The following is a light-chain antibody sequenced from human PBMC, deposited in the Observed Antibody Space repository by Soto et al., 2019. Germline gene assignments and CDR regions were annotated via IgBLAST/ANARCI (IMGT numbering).Light chain of an antibody. Sequence: EIVMTQSPATLSVSPGERATLSCRASQSVRGNLAWYQQKPGQAPRLLIYGVSTKASGIPARFSGSGSGTEFTLTISSLQSEDVAVYCCQQYHNWPITFGQGTRLEIK. V-gene: IGKV3-15*01. CDR2: GVS. CDR3: QQYHNWPIT. J-gene: IGKJ5*01. CDR1: QSVRGN.